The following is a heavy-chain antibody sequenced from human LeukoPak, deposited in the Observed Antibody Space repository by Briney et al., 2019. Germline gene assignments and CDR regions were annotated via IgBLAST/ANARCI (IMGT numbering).Heavy chain of an antibody. CDR3: ARRRMTTTESWFDP. J-gene: IGHJ5*02. CDR2: IDPSDSYT. CDR1: GYSFANYW. Sequence: NHGESLKISCKGSGYSFANYWIAWVRQMPGKGLEWMGRIDPSDSYTDYSPSFQGHVTMSADKSINTAYLQWSSLEASDTAMYFCARRRMTTTESWFDPWGQGTLVIVSS. D-gene: IGHD4-17*01. V-gene: IGHV5-10-1*01.